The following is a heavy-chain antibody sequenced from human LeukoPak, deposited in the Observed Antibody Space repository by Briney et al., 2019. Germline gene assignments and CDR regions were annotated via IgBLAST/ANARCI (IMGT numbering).Heavy chain of an antibody. CDR3: ARAPPYYDFRSGYIDY. J-gene: IGHJ4*02. Sequence: PGGSLRLSSATSGFTFSNYAMTWVRQAPGKGLEWVSLISASGGTTDYADSVKGRFTISRDNSKNTLYLQMGSLRAEDMAVYYCARAPPYYDFRSGYIDYWGQGTLVTVSS. CDR1: GFTFSNYA. CDR2: ISASGGTT. D-gene: IGHD3-3*01. V-gene: IGHV3-23*01.